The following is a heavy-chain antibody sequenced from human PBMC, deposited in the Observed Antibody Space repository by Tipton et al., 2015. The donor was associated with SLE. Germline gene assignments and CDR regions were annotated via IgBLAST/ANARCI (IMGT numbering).Heavy chain of an antibody. CDR2: IYSSGST. D-gene: IGHD2-15*01. J-gene: IGHJ2*01. Sequence: TLSLTCTVSGGSITSSGFYWGWFRQPPGKGLEWIGYIYSSGSTNYNPSLKSRVTISVDTSENQFSLKLSSVSAADTAVYYCARDKYCTGGSCFDWYFDVWGRGTLVTVSS. CDR1: GGSITSSGFY. V-gene: IGHV4-61*09. CDR3: ARDKYCTGGSCFDWYFDV.